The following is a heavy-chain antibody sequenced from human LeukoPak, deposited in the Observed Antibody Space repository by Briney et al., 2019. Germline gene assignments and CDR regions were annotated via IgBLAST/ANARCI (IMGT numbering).Heavy chain of an antibody. D-gene: IGHD3-9*01. CDR3: ASQIETLRYFGPYYYYYMDV. CDR2: MNPNSGNT. V-gene: IGHV1-8*01. Sequence: ASVKVSCKASGYTFTSYDINWVRQATGQGLEWMGWMNPNSGNTGYAQKFQGRVTMTRDTSISTAYMELSRLRSDDTAVYYCASQIETLRYFGPYYYYYMDVWGKGTTVTISS. CDR1: GYTFTSYD. J-gene: IGHJ6*03.